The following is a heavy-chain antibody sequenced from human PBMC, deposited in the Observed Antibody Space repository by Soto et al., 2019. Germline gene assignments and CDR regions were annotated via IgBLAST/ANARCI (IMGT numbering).Heavy chain of an antibody. CDR3: ASLPASIAAAGTGYYYYYYGMDV. J-gene: IGHJ6*02. V-gene: IGHV4-61*01. CDR1: GGSVSSGSYY. D-gene: IGHD6-13*01. CDR2: IYYSGST. Sequence: LSLTCTVSGGSVSSGSYYWSWIRQPPGKGLEWIGYIYYSGSTNYNPSLKSRVTISVDTSKNQFSLKLSSVTAADTAVYYCASLPASIAAAGTGYYYYYYGMDVWGQGTTVTVSS.